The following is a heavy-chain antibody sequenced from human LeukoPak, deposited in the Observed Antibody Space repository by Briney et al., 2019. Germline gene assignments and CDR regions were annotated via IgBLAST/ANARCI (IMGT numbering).Heavy chain of an antibody. D-gene: IGHD6-13*01. CDR1: GFTLSSYG. CDR3: ARDEYSSSWPPDY. J-gene: IGHJ4*02. Sequence: GRSLRLSCAASGFTLSSYGMHWVRQAPGKGLEWVAVIWYDGSNKYYADSVKGRFTISRDNPKNTLYLQMNSLRAEDTAVYYCARDEYSSSWPPDYWGQGTLVTVSS. V-gene: IGHV3-33*01. CDR2: IWYDGSNK.